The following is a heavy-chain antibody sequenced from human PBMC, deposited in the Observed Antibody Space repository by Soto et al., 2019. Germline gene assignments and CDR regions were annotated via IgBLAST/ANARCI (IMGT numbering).Heavy chain of an antibody. CDR2: ISGSGGST. CDR3: AKATQDYYDSSGYYVAGAFDI. D-gene: IGHD3-22*01. Sequence: GGSLRLSCAASGFTLSSYAMIWVRQAPGKGLEWVSAISGSGGSTYYADSVKGRFTISRDNSKNTLYLQMNSLRAEDTAVYYCAKATQDYYDSSGYYVAGAFDIWGQGTMVTVSS. CDR1: GFTLSSYA. V-gene: IGHV3-23*01. J-gene: IGHJ3*02.